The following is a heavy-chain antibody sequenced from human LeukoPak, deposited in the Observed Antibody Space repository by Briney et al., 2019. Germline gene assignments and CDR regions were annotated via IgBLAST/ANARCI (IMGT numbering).Heavy chain of an antibody. D-gene: IGHD6-13*01. CDR1: GGSISSSSYY. V-gene: IGHV4-39*07. CDR3: ASSIAAAGDDAFDT. J-gene: IGHJ3*02. CDR2: IYYSGST. Sequence: PSETLSLTCTVSGGSISSSSYYWGWIRQPPGKGLEWIGSIYYSGSTYYNLSLKSRVTISVDTSKNQFSLKLSSVTAADTAVYYCASSIAAAGDDAFDTWGQGTMVTVSS.